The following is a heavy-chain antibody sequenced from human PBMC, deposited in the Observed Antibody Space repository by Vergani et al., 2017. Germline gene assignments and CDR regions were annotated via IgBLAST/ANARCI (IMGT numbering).Heavy chain of an antibody. Sequence: QVQLQESGPGLVKPSETLSLTCTVSGGSVSSGSYYWSWIRQPAGKGLEWIGYIYYSGSTNYNPSLKSLVSISVDTSKNQFSLKLSSVTAADTAVYYCAREMDCSSTSCYQIYDLWGRGTLVTVSS. V-gene: IGHV4-61*10. CDR3: AREMDCSSTSCYQIYDL. CDR2: IYYSGST. CDR1: GGSVSSGSYY. J-gene: IGHJ2*01. D-gene: IGHD2-2*01.